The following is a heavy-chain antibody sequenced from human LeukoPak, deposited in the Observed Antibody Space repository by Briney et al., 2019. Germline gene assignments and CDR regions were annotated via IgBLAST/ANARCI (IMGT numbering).Heavy chain of an antibody. V-gene: IGHV4-38-2*02. D-gene: IGHD3-16*01. Sequence: SETLSLTCNVSGYSISSGYYWAWIRQAPGKGLEWIGSIYHSGYTHYNPSLKGRVTISVDTSKNDFSLKLSSVVAADTAIYYCARDMNPTHYFDYWGQGTLVTVSS. CDR3: ARDMNPTHYFDY. CDR2: IYHSGYT. CDR1: GYSISSGYY. J-gene: IGHJ4*02.